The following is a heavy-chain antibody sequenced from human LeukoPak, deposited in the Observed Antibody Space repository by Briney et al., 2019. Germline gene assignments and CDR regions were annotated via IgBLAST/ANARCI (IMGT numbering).Heavy chain of an antibody. Sequence: PGGSLRLSCAASGFTFSSYSMNWVRQAPGKGLEWVSYISSSSSTIYYADSVKGRFTISRDNAKNSLYLQMNSLRAEDTAVYYCARGPPSGGFGELLPWFDPWGQGTLVTVSS. J-gene: IGHJ5*02. D-gene: IGHD3-10*01. CDR3: ARGPPSGGFGELLPWFDP. V-gene: IGHV3-48*04. CDR2: ISSSSSTI. CDR1: GFTFSSYS.